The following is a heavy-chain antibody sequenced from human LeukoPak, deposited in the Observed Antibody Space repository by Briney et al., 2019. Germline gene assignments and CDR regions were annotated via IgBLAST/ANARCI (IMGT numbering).Heavy chain of an antibody. D-gene: IGHD3-10*01. CDR2: IRSKAYGGTT. CDR1: GFTFGDYA. Sequence: PGGSLRLSCTASGFTFGDYAMSWVRQAPGKGLEWVGFIRSKAYGGTTEYAASVKGRFTISRDDSKSIAYLQMNSLKTEDTAVYYCTRDSGLVKAARGDYWGQGTLVTVSS. CDR3: TRDSGLVKAARGDY. J-gene: IGHJ4*02. V-gene: IGHV3-49*04.